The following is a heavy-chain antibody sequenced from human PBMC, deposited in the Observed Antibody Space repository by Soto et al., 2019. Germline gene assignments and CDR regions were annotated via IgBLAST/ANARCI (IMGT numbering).Heavy chain of an antibody. D-gene: IGHD6-13*01. CDR3: ASASSSLFPPDAFDI. V-gene: IGHV1-2*04. Sequence: ASVKVSCKASGYTFTGYYMHWVRQAPGQGLEWMGWINPNSGGTNYAQKFQGWVTMTRDTSISTAYMEPSRLRSDDTAVYYCASASSSLFPPDAFDIWGQGTMVTVSS. CDR2: INPNSGGT. J-gene: IGHJ3*02. CDR1: GYTFTGYY.